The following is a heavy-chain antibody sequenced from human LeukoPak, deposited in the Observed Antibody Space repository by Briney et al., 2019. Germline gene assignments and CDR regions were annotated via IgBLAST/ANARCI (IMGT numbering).Heavy chain of an antibody. J-gene: IGHJ4*02. Sequence: SGGSLRLSCAASGFTFSSHEMNWVRQAPGKGLEWISHISRSGTTIYYQDSVKGRFTISRDNAKNSLYLQMNSLRAEDTAVYYCAKILQWLVRNRAFDYWGQGTLVTVSS. CDR2: ISRSGTTI. CDR3: AKILQWLVRNRAFDY. D-gene: IGHD6-19*01. CDR1: GFTFSSHE. V-gene: IGHV3-48*03.